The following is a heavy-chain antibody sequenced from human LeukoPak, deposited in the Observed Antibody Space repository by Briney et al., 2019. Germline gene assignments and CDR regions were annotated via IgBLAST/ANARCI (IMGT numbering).Heavy chain of an antibody. V-gene: IGHV4-30-4*08. J-gene: IGHJ5*02. CDR1: GDSLSSHY. D-gene: IGHD2/OR15-2a*01. CDR3: ARESSNRPFDP. Sequence: SETLSLTCTVSGDSLSSHYWSWVRQPPGKGLEWIGYIYYSGSTYYNPSLKSRVTISVDTSKNQFSLKLSSVTAADTAVYYCARESSNRPFDPWGQGTLVTVSS. CDR2: IYYSGST.